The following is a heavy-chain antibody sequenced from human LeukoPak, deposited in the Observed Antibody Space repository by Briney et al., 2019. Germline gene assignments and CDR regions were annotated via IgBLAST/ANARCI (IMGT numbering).Heavy chain of an antibody. D-gene: IGHD6-6*01. J-gene: IGHJ4*02. CDR3: ARDQQLVLTWRTSYFDY. V-gene: IGHV1-2*02. CDR1: GYTFTGYY. CDR2: INPNSGGT. Sequence: GASMKVSCKASGYTFTGYYMHWVRQAPGQGLEWMGWINPNSGGTNYAQKFQGRVTMTRDTSISTAYMELSRLRSDDTAVYYCARDQQLVLTWRTSYFDYWGQGTLVTVSS.